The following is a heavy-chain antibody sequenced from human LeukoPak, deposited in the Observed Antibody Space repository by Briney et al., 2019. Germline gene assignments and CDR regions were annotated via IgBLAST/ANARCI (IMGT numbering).Heavy chain of an antibody. CDR1: VFTFSSHC. J-gene: IGHJ6*02. D-gene: IGHD3-16*01. CDR3: ARGGGLDV. CDR2: INHNGNVN. Sequence: GGSLRLSCAASVFTFSSHCMTWARQAPGKGREWVASINHNGNVNYYVDSVKGRFTISRDNAKNSLYLQMSNLRAEDTAVYFCARGGGLDVWGQGATVTVSS. V-gene: IGHV3-7*03.